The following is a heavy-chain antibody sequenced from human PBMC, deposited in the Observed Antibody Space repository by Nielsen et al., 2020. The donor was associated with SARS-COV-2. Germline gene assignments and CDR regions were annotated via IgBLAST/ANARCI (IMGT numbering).Heavy chain of an antibody. V-gene: IGHV3-30*18. CDR2: ISYEGSKK. Sequence: GESLKISCKASGFNFKNYGMNWVRQAPGKGMEWVASISYEGSKKYYADSLEGRFTISTDFSSHTLYLQMNSLRVEDTAIYYCAKRRAVFMLTFGGEGAMDVWGQGTTVTVSS. CDR3: AKRRAVFMLTFGGEGAMDV. CDR1: GFNFKNYG. D-gene: IGHD3-16*01. J-gene: IGHJ6*02.